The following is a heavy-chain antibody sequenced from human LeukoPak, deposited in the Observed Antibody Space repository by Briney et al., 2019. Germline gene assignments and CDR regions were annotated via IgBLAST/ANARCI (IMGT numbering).Heavy chain of an antibody. V-gene: IGHV3-23*01. J-gene: IGHJ4*02. Sequence: PGGSLRLSCAASGLTFSSYSMNWVRQAPGKGLEWVSAISGSGGSTYYADSVKGRFTISRDNSKNTLYLQMNSLRAEDTAVYYCAKDTAANPYYFDYWGQGTLVTVSS. D-gene: IGHD5-18*01. CDR1: GLTFSSYS. CDR2: ISGSGGST. CDR3: AKDTAANPYYFDY.